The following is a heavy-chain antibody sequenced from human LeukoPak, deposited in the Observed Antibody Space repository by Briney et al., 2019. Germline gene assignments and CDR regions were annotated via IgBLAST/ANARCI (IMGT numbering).Heavy chain of an antibody. CDR1: GGTFSDYA. J-gene: IGHJ4*02. V-gene: IGHV1-69*04. CDR3: AGDRPNWKFEVDVFDG. CDR2: TIPMLGVP. D-gene: IGHD1-1*01. Sequence: SVNVSCKASGGTFSDYAISWVRQAPGQGLEWMGRTIPMLGVPNYAQKFQGRVTISADESTSTAYMELSSLRSEDTAVYYCAGDRPNWKFEVDVFDGWGQGTLVVVSS.